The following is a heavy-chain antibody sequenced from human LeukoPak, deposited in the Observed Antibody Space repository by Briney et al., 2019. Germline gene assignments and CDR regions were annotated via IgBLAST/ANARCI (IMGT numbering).Heavy chain of an antibody. CDR3: ARGHSCSSFDS. D-gene: IGHD6-6*01. J-gene: IGHJ4*02. CDR2: SIPILGTA. Sequence: SVKVSCKASGGTFNSFAISWLRQAPGQGPEWMGVSIPILGTADLAQKFQGRVTITRDESTSTAYMDLSGLRFEDTAVYYCARGHSCSSFDSWGQGTLVTVSS. CDR1: GGTFNSFA. V-gene: IGHV1-69*05.